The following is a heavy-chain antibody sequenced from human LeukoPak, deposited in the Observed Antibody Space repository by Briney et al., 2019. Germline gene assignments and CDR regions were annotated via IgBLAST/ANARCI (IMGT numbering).Heavy chain of an antibody. CDR2: IIPIFGIA. D-gene: IGHD3-10*01. Sequence: SVKVSCKASGGSFNSYILSWVRQAPGQGLEWMGRIIPIFGIANYAQKFQGRVTITADKSTSTAYMELSSLRSEDTAVYYCASSSGGPMVRGVMDVWGQGTTVTVSS. J-gene: IGHJ6*02. V-gene: IGHV1-69*02. CDR3: ASSSGGPMVRGVMDV. CDR1: GGSFNSYI.